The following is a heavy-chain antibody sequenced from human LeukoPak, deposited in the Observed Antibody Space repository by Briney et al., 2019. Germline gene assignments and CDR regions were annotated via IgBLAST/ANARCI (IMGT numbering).Heavy chain of an antibody. V-gene: IGHV4-39*01. J-gene: IGHJ6*02. Sequence: PSETLSLTCTVPGGSISSSSYYWGWIRQPPGKGLEWIGSIYYSGSTYYNPSLKSRVTISVDTSKNQFSLKLSSVTAADTAVYYCYGRVAGSRKHPTYYYYGMDVWGQGTTVTVSS. CDR2: IYYSGST. CDR1: GGSISSSSYY. CDR3: YGRVAGSRKHPTYYYYGMDV. D-gene: IGHD3-10*01.